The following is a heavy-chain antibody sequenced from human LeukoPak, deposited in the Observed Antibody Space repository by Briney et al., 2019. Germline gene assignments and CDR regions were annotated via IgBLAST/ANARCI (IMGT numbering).Heavy chain of an antibody. J-gene: IGHJ4*02. CDR1: RLTFSKYA. CDR3: SKLRSSVPAAAYNN. V-gene: IGHV3-23*01. D-gene: IGHD2-2*01. CDR2: ISVSGDTT. Sequence: PGGSLTLPCSASRLTFSKYAMSWVSQAPGKGLEGASAISVSGDTTDYADSVMGRFTISRDNSRNTLYLQMNSLRAEDTAVYYCSKLRSSVPAAAYNNWGQGILVTVSS.